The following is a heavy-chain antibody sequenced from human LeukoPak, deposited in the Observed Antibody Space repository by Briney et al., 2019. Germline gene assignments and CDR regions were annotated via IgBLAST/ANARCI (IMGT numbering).Heavy chain of an antibody. J-gene: IGHJ4*02. CDR2: ISSSGSTI. CDR3: ARGTRHGWELVV. V-gene: IGHV3-48*04. Sequence: GGSLRLSCAASGFTFSSYWMNWVRQAPGKGLEWVSYISSSGSTISYADSVKGRFTISRDNAKNSLFLQMNSLRAEDTAVYYCARGTRHGWELVVWGQGTLVTVSS. CDR1: GFTFSSYW. D-gene: IGHD1-26*01.